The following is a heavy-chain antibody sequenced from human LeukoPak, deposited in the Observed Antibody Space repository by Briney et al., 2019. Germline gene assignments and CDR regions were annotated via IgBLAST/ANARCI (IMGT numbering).Heavy chain of an antibody. V-gene: IGHV3-7*01. J-gene: IGHJ3*02. CDR1: GFSINNYW. CDR3: ARARHDPNAFDI. CDR2: IKGDASEK. Sequence: GGSLRLSCAVSGFSINNYWMTWYRQAPGKGLECVAHIKGDASEKYYLDSVKGRFTISRDNAKNSLYLQMSSLRAEDTAMYYCARARHDPNAFDIWGQGTMATVSS.